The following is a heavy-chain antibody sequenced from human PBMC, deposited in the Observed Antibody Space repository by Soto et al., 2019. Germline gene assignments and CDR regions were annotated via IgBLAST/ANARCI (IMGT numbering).Heavy chain of an antibody. CDR3: AKESRGIEPTVTGY. V-gene: IGHV3-23*01. CDR1: GFTFSNYA. CDR2: IVGGGDST. J-gene: IGHJ4*02. D-gene: IGHD1-1*01. Sequence: LRLSCAASGFTFSNYAMSWVRQAPGKGLEWVSAIVGGGDSTYYADSVKGRFTISRDNSKNTLHLQMNSLRAEDTAVYFCAKESRGIEPTVTGYWGQGTLVTVSS.